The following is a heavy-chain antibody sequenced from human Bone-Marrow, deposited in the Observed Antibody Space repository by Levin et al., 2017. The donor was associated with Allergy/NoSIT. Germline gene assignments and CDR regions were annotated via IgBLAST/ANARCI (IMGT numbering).Heavy chain of an antibody. J-gene: IGHJ4*02. CDR2: ISWNSGSI. CDR3: AKAPYCSGGSCYSFDY. V-gene: IGHV3-9*01. D-gene: IGHD2-15*01. Sequence: LSLTCAASGFTFDDYAMHWVRQAPGKGLEWVSGISWNSGSIGYADSVKGRFTISRDNAKNSLYLQMNSLRAEDTALYYCAKAPYCSGGSCYSFDYWGQGTLVTVSS. CDR1: GFTFDDYA.